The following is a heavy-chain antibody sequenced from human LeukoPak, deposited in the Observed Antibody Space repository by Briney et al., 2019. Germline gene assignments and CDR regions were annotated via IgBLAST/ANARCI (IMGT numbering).Heavy chain of an antibody. Sequence: PGGSLRLSCAASGFSFRSYALHGVRQAPGKGLEYVSAISSNGGRTYYANFVKGRFTISRDTSKNTLYLQMGSLRAEDMAVYYCARDGGDGAHCGGDCYSPGGKLEYRGEGTLVTVSS. V-gene: IGHV3-64*01. D-gene: IGHD2-21*02. CDR1: GFSFRSYA. J-gene: IGHJ4*02. CDR2: ISSNGGRT. CDR3: ARDGGDGAHCGGDCYSPGGKLEY.